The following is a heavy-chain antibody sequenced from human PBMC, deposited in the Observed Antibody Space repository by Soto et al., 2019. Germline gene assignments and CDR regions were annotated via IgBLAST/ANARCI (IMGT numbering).Heavy chain of an antibody. CDR2: FNLFNGDT. J-gene: IGHJ4*02. CDR1: GFTFTTSG. D-gene: IGHD3-10*01. CDR3: ARDLFGELPN. Sequence: ASVKVSCKASGFTFTTSGITWVRQAPGQGLEWMGWFNLFNGDTNYAQKFQGRLSMTTDTSTTTAYMELTNLRSDDTAVYYCARDLFGELPNWGQGTLVTVSS. V-gene: IGHV1-18*01.